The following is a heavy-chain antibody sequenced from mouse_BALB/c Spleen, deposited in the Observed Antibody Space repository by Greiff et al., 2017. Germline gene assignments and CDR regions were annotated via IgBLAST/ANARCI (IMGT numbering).Heavy chain of an antibody. CDR2: IWGDGST. V-gene: IGHV2-6-7*01. CDR3: AREGTMITAEGWYLDV. CDR1: GFSLTGYG. Sequence: VMLVESGPGLVAPSQCLSITCTASGFSLTGYGVNWVRQPPGKGLEWLGMIWGDGSTDYNSALKSRLSISTDNSKSQVFLKRNSLQTDDTARYYCAREGTMITAEGWYLDVWGAGTAVTVSA. D-gene: IGHD2-4*01. J-gene: IGHJ1*01.